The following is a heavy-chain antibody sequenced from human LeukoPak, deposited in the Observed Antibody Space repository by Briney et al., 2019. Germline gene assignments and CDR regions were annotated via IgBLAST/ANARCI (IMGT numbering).Heavy chain of an antibody. CDR3: TKDSRWLQLYIRGAYFDF. D-gene: IGHD5-24*01. Sequence: SGGSLRLSYAASGFSFDDYAMHWVRQGPGKGLEWVSGISWNSNSIGYADSVKGRFTISRDNAKNYLYLQMNSLRPEDTALYYCTKDSRWLQLYIRGAYFDFWGQGTLVTVSS. V-gene: IGHV3-9*01. J-gene: IGHJ4*02. CDR2: ISWNSNSI. CDR1: GFSFDDYA.